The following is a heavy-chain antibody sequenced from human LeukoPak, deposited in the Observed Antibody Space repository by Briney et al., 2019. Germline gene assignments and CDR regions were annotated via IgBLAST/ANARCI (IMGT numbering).Heavy chain of an antibody. CDR3: ARDRYGDYSADS. CDR1: GFTFTSYA. CDR2: ISGSGAVT. J-gene: IGHJ4*02. Sequence: GGSLRLSCAASGFTFTSYAMSWVRQAPGKGLEWVSGISGSGAVTYYADSVKGRFTISRDTSKNTLYLQMSSLRAEDTALYYCARDRYGDYSADSWGQGTLATVSS. V-gene: IGHV3-23*01. D-gene: IGHD4-17*01.